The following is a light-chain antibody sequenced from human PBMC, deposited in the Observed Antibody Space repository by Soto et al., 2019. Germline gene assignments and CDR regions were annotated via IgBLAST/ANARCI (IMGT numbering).Light chain of an antibody. CDR2: GAS. CDR1: QSVSSSY. Sequence: EIVWTPAPGGQSLSPGERATLSCRASQSVSSSYLAWYQQKPGQAPRLLIYGASSRATGIPDRFSGSGSGTDFTLTISRLEPEDFAVYYCQQYYGSPGITFGQGTRLEIK. J-gene: IGKJ5*01. CDR3: QQYYGSPGIT. V-gene: IGKV3-20*01.